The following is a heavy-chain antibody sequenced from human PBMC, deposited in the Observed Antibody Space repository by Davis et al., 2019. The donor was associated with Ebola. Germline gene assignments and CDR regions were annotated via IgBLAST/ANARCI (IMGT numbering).Heavy chain of an antibody. J-gene: IGHJ6*03. CDR1: GSSFTSYW. V-gene: IGHV5-51*01. CDR3: ARFRTAVPGLIYYYYYMDV. Sequence: PGGSLRLSCKGSGSSFTSYWIGWVRQMPGKGLEWMGIIYPGDSDTRYSPSFQGQVTISADKSISTAYLQWSSLKASDTAMYYCARFRTAVPGLIYYYYYMDVWGKGTTVTVSS. CDR2: IYPGDSDT. D-gene: IGHD2-2*01.